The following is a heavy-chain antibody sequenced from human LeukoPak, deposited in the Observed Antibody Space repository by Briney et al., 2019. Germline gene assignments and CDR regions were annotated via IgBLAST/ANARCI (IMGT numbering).Heavy chain of an antibody. D-gene: IGHD4-17*01. CDR2: IYNSGST. J-gene: IGHJ4*02. V-gene: IGHV4-59*08. CDR1: GGSISSYY. CDR3: ARPLDRYGALER. Sequence: SETLSLTCTVSGGSISSYYRSWIRQPPGKGLEWIGYIYNSGSTDYNPSLRSRVTISLDASKNQFSLRLSSVTAADTAVYYCARPLDRYGALERWGQGTLVTVSS.